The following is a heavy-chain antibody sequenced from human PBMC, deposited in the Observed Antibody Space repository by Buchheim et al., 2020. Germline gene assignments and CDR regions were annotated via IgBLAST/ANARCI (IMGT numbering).Heavy chain of an antibody. CDR3: ARDRMYYYGSGSTTLYYYYGMDV. CDR1: GYTFTSYY. CDR2: INPSGGST. V-gene: IGHV1-46*01. J-gene: IGHJ6*02. Sequence: QVQLVQSGAEVKKPGASVKVSCKASGYTFTSYYMHWVRQAPGQGLEWMGIINPSGGSTSYAQKFQGRVTMTRDTSTSKVYMELSSLRSEDTAVYYCARDRMYYYGSGSTTLYYYYGMDVWGQGTT. D-gene: IGHD3-10*01.